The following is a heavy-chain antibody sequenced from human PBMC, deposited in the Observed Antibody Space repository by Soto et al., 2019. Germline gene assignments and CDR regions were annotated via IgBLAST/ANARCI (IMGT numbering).Heavy chain of an antibody. CDR3: ARGPPIAVAATHFDD. CDR2: INSDGSST. Sequence: GGSLRLSCAASGFTFSSYWMHWVRQAPGKGLVWVSRINSDGSSTSYADSVKGRFTISRDNAKNTLYLQMNSLRAEDTAVYYCARGPPIAVAATHFDDWGQGTLVTVSS. J-gene: IGHJ4*02. V-gene: IGHV3-74*01. D-gene: IGHD6-19*01. CDR1: GFTFSSYW.